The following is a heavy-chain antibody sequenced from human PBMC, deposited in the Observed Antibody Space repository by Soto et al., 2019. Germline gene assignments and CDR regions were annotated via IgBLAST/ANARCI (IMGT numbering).Heavy chain of an antibody. D-gene: IGHD3-9*01. CDR2: IAFTGFDT. CDR1: GFTFHDYA. Sequence: PGGSLRLSCATSGFTFHDYAMSWVRQAPGKGLEWVSAIAFTGFDTHYADSVKGRFTISRDNVKDTLYIQMNNLRVEDTAVYYCAKDPSTGSADYWGQGTLVTVSS. J-gene: IGHJ4*02. CDR3: AKDPSTGSADY. V-gene: IGHV3-23*01.